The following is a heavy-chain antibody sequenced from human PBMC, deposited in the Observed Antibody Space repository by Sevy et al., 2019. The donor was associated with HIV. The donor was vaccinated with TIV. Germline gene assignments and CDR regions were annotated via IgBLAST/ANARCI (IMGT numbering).Heavy chain of an antibody. Sequence: SETLSLTCTVSGGSISSYYWSWIRQPPGKGLEGIGYIYYSGSTNYNPSLKSRVTISVDTSKNQFSLKLSSVTAAETAVYYCATYYYGSGSYSYFDYWGQGTLVTVSS. J-gene: IGHJ4*02. CDR2: IYYSGST. D-gene: IGHD3-10*01. CDR1: GGSISSYY. V-gene: IGHV4-59*01. CDR3: ATYYYGSGSYSYFDY.